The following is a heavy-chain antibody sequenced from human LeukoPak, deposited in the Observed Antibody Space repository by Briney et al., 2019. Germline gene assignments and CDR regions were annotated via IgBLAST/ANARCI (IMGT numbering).Heavy chain of an antibody. CDR1: GGSISSYY. J-gene: IGHJ4*02. V-gene: IGHV4-59*08. CDR3: ARHAHQWEPEADYFDY. Sequence: SETLSLTCTVSGGSISSYYWSWIRQPPGKGLEWIGSIYYTGSTNYNPSLKSRVTISVDTSKNQFSLRLSSVTAADTAVYYSARHAHQWEPEADYFDYWGQGTLVTVSS. CDR2: IYYTGST. D-gene: IGHD1-26*01.